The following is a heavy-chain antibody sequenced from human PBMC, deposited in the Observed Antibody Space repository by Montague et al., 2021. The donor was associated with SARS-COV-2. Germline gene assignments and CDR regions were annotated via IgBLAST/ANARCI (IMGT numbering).Heavy chain of an antibody. Sequence: SLSLSFSASGFTFSSYGIHWVRQAPGKGLEWVAVISYDGSNKHYADSVKGRSTISRDNSKNTLYLQMNSLRAEDTAVYYCAGGYGSGSYSSWGQGTLVTVSS. V-gene: IGHV3-30*03. D-gene: IGHD3-10*01. CDR1: GFTFSSYG. J-gene: IGHJ4*02. CDR2: ISYDGSNK. CDR3: AGGYGSGSYSS.